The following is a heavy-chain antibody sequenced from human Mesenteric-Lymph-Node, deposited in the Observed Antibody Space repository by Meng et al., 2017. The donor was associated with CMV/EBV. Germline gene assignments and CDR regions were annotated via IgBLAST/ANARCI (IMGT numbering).Heavy chain of an antibody. V-gene: IGHV5-51*01. CDR3: TGTILDGNSADF. CDR2: IHPGDSGDSDL. CDR1: GYIFSSYW. J-gene: IGHJ4*02. Sequence: GESLKISCEGSGYIFSSYWIAWVRQKPGKGLEWMGMIHPGDSGDSDLIYSPSFQGHVTISADKSINSAFLQWSSLKASDTAIYFCTGTILDGNSADFWGQGTLVTVSS. D-gene: IGHD4-23*01.